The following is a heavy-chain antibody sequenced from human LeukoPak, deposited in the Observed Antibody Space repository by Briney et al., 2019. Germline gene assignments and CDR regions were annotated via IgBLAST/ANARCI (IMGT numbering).Heavy chain of an antibody. Sequence: GGSLRLSCAASGFTSSSYAMHWVRQAPGKGLEWVAVISYDGSNKYYADSVKGRFTISRDNSKNTLYLQMNSLRAEDTAVYYCAKEPRSGYDYYFDYWGQGTLVTVSS. J-gene: IGHJ4*02. V-gene: IGHV3-30-3*01. D-gene: IGHD5-12*01. CDR3: AKEPRSGYDYYFDY. CDR2: ISYDGSNK. CDR1: GFTSSSYA.